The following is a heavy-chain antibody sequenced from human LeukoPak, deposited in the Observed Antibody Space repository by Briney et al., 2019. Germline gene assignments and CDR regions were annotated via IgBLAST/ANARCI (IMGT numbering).Heavy chain of an antibody. CDR2: INHSGST. Sequence: SETLSLTCAVYGGSFSGYYWSWIRQPPGKGLEWIGEINHSGSTNYNPSLKSRVTISVDTSKNQFSLKLSSVTAADTAVYYCARGPQQQLVLWFDPWGQGTLATVSS. J-gene: IGHJ5*02. CDR1: GGSFSGYY. CDR3: ARGPQQQLVLWFDP. D-gene: IGHD6-13*01. V-gene: IGHV4-34*01.